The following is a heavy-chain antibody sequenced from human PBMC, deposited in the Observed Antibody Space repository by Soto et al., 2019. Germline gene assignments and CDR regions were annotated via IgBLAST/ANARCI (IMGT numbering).Heavy chain of an antibody. CDR2: INAGNGNT. CDR3: ARTFWSGYSQTEYNWFDP. J-gene: IGHJ5*02. CDR1: GYTFTSYA. V-gene: IGHV1-3*01. D-gene: IGHD3-3*01. Sequence: QVQLVQSGGGVKKPGASVKVSCKASGYTFTSYAMHWVHQAPGHRLEWMGWINAGNGNTKYSQKFQGRVTITRDTSASTAYMELSSLRSEDTAVYYCARTFWSGYSQTEYNWFDPWGQGTLVTVSS.